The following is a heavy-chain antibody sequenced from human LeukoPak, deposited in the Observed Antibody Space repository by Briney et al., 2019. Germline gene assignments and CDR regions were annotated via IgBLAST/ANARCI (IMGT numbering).Heavy chain of an antibody. CDR1: GYTFTGYY. CDR2: INPNSGGT. V-gene: IGHV1-2*04. D-gene: IGHD3-22*01. CDR3: ARSPPLDSSGNTYDY. J-gene: IGHJ4*02. Sequence: ASVKVSCKASGYTFTGYYMHWVRQAPGQGLEWMGWINPNSGGTNYAQKFQGWVTMTRDTSISTAYMELSRLRSDDTAVYYCARSPPLDSSGNTYDYWGQGTLVTVSS.